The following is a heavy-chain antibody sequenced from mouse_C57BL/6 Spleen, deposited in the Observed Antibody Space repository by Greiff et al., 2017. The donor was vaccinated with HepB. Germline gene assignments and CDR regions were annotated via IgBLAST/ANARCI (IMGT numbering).Heavy chain of an antibody. V-gene: IGHV1-55*01. CDR1: GYTFTSYW. D-gene: IGHD1-1*01. CDR2: LYPGSGST. J-gene: IGHJ1*03. Sequence: VQLQQPGAELVKPGASVKMSCKASGYTFTSYWITWVKQRPGQGLEWIGDLYPGSGSTNYNEKFKSKATLTVDTSSSTAYMQLSSLTSEDSAVYYCARRYYGSSYVWWFDVWGTGTTVTVSS. CDR3: ARRYYGSSYVWWFDV.